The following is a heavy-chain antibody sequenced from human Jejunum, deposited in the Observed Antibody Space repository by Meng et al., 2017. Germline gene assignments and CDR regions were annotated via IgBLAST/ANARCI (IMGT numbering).Heavy chain of an antibody. J-gene: IGHJ4*02. CDR2: IRFKAYGGTT. Sequence: GESLKISCTTSGFTLGDYYMTWFRQAPGKGLVWVGFIRFKAYGGTTEYAASVKGRFTISRDDSRGIAYLQMNSLKTEDTAVYYCARAETGSSYLDWGQGTLVTVSS. CDR3: ARAETGSSYLD. D-gene: IGHD1-26*01. V-gene: IGHV3-49*03. CDR1: GFTLGDYY.